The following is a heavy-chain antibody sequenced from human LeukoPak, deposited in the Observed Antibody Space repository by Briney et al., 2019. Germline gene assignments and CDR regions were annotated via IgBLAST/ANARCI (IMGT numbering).Heavy chain of an antibody. CDR3: ARRRRLRWALDY. V-gene: IGHV4-34*01. CDR1: GGSFRRCY. D-gene: IGHD4-23*01. CDR2: IKHGGTT. Sequence: SETLSLTCAVYGGSFRRCYWRWIRHPPGKGREWIGEIKHGGTTNYKPSLKNRVTISVDTSTNQFSLKLSSVTAADTAVYYCARRRRLRWALDYWGQGTLVTVSS. J-gene: IGHJ4*02.